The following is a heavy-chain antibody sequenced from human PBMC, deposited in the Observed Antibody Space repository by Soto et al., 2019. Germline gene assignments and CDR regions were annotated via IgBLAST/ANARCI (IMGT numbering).Heavy chain of an antibody. D-gene: IGHD6-19*01. J-gene: IGHJ3*02. V-gene: IGHV3-11*06. CDR2: ISSSSSYT. Sequence: LRLSCAASGFTFSDYYMSWIRQAPGKGLEWVSYISSSSSYTNYADSVKGRFTISRDNAKNSLYLQMNSLRAEDTAVYYCARGLIAVAGTNAFDIWGQGTMVTVSS. CDR3: ARGLIAVAGTNAFDI. CDR1: GFTFSDYY.